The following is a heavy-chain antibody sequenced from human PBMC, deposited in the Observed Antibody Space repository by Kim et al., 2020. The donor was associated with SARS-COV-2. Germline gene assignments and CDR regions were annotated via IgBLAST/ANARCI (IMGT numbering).Heavy chain of an antibody. CDR1: GGSFSDYQ. CDR3: SRGGPGY. CDR2: INHSGST. J-gene: IGHJ4*02. Sequence: SETLSLTCAVYGGSFSDYQCSWVCQPPGKGLERIGQINHSGSTKYDPSPKRRVTITVDASRKQFSLKLTSVSAADTAGYYCSRGGPGYWGQGTLVTVSS. V-gene: IGHV4-34*01.